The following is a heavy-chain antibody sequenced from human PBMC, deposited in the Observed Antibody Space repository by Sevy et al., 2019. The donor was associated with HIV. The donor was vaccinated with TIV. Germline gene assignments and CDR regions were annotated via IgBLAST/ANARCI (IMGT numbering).Heavy chain of an antibody. J-gene: IGHJ6*02. V-gene: IGHV3-30*02. D-gene: IGHD2-15*01. Sequence: GGSLRLSCAASGFTFSSYGMHWVRQAPGKGLEWVTFIRYDGSNKYCADSVKGRFTISRDNSKNTRYLQMNSLRAEDTAVYYCAKGQGYCSGGSCPGKYYYYYYGMDVWGQGTTVTVSS. CDR1: GFTFSSYG. CDR2: IRYDGSNK. CDR3: AKGQGYCSGGSCPGKYYYYYYGMDV.